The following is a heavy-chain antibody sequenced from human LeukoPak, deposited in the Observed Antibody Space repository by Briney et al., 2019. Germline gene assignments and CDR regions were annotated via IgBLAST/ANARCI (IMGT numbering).Heavy chain of an antibody. Sequence: SVKVSCKASGGTFSSYSISWVRQAPGQGLEWMGRIIPILGIANYAQKFQGRVTITADKSTSTAYMELSSLRSEDTAVYYCARVLVGGPPSGDYWGQGTLVTVSS. J-gene: IGHJ4*02. V-gene: IGHV1-69*04. CDR1: GGTFSSYS. CDR2: IIPILGIA. CDR3: ARVLVGGPPSGDY. D-gene: IGHD1-26*01.